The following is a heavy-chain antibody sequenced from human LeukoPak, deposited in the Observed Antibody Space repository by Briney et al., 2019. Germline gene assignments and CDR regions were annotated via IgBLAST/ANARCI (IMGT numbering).Heavy chain of an antibody. CDR3: ARAWGNGMDV. CDR2: VNTDGSIT. V-gene: IGHV3-74*01. CDR1: GFSFSNYG. Sequence: GGSLRLSCAASGFSFSNYGMNWVRQAPGKGLVWVSRVNTDGSITSYADSVKGRFTISRDNAKNTLYLQMNTLRAEDTAVYYCARAWGNGMDVRGQGTTITVSS. D-gene: IGHD3-16*01. J-gene: IGHJ6*02.